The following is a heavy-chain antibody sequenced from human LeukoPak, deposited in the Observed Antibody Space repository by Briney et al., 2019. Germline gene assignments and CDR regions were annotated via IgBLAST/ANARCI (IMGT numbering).Heavy chain of an antibody. CDR3: ARARDYGSRKANGFDI. CDR2: IKRDGSEK. V-gene: IGHV3-7*05. Sequence: GGSLRLSCAASGFTFSYYWMSWVRQSPGKGLEWVANIKRDGSEKYYVDSVKGRFTISRDNAENSLYLQMNSLRPEDTAVYYCARARDYGSRKANGFDIWGQGTMVAVSS. J-gene: IGHJ3*02. CDR1: GFTFSYYW. D-gene: IGHD3-10*01.